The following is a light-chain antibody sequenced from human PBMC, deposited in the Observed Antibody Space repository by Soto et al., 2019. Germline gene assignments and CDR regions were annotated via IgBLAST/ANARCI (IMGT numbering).Light chain of an antibody. CDR3: TQSVQLPST. Sequence: DLVMTQTPLSLSVTPGQSASISCKSSQRLLHSDGKTYLSWYLQKAGQPPQLLIYAVSNRFSGVPDRFSGSGSGTDFTLKISRVEAEDVGIYYCTQSVQLPSTFGQGTKLEIK. V-gene: IGKV2D-29*01. CDR1: QRLLHSDGKTY. J-gene: IGKJ2*01. CDR2: AVS.